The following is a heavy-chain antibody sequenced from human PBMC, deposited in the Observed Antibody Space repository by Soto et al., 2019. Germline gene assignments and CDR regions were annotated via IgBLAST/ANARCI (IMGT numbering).Heavy chain of an antibody. J-gene: IGHJ3*01. CDR3: VRRGPHWDSIALRRPDVLDV. CDR1: GGTFINCI. Sequence: QVQLVQSGAEVKKPGSSVKISCKASGGTFINCIFSWVRQAPGHGLEWMGGIIPMFGKANYAQKFQDRVTITADESTSTAYMELNSLRSEDTAVYYCVRRGPHWDSIALRRPDVLDVWGQGTMVTVSS. V-gene: IGHV1-69*01. D-gene: IGHD6-6*01. CDR2: IIPMFGKA.